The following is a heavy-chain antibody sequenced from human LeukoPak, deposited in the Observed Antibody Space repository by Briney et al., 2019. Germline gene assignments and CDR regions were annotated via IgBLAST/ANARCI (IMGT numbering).Heavy chain of an antibody. CDR3: ARVFRGAVTSNWFDH. J-gene: IGHJ5*02. V-gene: IGHV4-59*07. D-gene: IGHD4-17*01. CDR1: GRHINGYF. CDR2: ISDSGST. Sequence: PSDPLPLPCSLWGRHINGYFWPWIPQPPGKALECIGYISDSGSTNYNPSLKSRVTLSVDSSNTEFSLRLNSVTAADTAVYYCARVFRGAVTSNWFDHWGQGTPVTVSS.